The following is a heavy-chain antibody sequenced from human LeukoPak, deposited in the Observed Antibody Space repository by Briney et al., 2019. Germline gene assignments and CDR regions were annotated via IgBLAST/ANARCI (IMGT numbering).Heavy chain of an antibody. J-gene: IGHJ6*03. Sequence: PSDTLSLTCTVSGGSISSYYWSCIRQPTGRALESIGYIYYSGSTNYTPSLKSRVTISVDTSKNQFSLKLSSVTAADTAVYYCARQGGLYSNYPYYYYYMDVWGKGTTVTVSS. CDR3: ARQGGLYSNYPYYYYYMDV. D-gene: IGHD4-11*01. CDR1: GGSISSYY. CDR2: IYYSGST. V-gene: IGHV4-59*08.